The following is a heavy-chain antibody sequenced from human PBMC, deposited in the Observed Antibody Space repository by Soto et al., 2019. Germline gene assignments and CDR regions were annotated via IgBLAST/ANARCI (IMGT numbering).Heavy chain of an antibody. Sequence: ASVKVSCKASGYTFTSYSMHWVRQAPGQGLEWMGIINPSGGSTSYAQKFQGRVTITRDTSASTAYMELSSLRSEDTAVYYCARGLPLAADYWGQGTLVTVSS. CDR1: GYTFTSYS. J-gene: IGHJ4*02. V-gene: IGHV1-46*01. CDR3: ARGLPLAADY. CDR2: INPSGGST.